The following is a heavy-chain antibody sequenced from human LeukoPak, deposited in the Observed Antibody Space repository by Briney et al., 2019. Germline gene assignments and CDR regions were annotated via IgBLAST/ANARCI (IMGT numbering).Heavy chain of an antibody. Sequence: GGSLRLSCAASGFTFSSYAMSWVRQVSGEGLEWVSGINGGGGSTYYADSVKGRFTISRDNAKNSLYLRMNSLRAEDTAVYYCARAYYYDSSGDDAFDIWGQGTMVTVSS. CDR2: INGGGGST. CDR1: GFTFSSYA. CDR3: ARAYYYDSSGDDAFDI. V-gene: IGHV3-23*01. D-gene: IGHD3-22*01. J-gene: IGHJ3*02.